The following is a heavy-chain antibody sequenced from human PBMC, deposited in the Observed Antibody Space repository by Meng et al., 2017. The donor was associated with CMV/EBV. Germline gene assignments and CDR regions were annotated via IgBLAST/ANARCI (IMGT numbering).Heavy chain of an antibody. V-gene: IGHV4-4*02. CDR1: GGSISSSNW. D-gene: IGHD5/OR15-5a*01. CDR3: ARDRSSDYYYYGMDV. J-gene: IGHJ6*02. Sequence: GSLRLSCAVSGGSISSSNWWRWVRQPPGKRLEWIGDIYHSGSTNYNPSLKSRVTISRDNSKNTLYLQMNSLRAEYTAVYYCARDRSSDYYYYGMDVWGQGTTVTVSS. CDR2: IYHSGST.